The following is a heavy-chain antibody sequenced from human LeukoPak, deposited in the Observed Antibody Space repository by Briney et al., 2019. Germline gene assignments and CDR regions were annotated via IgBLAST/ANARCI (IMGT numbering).Heavy chain of an antibody. J-gene: IGHJ3*02. CDR2: IIPIFGTA. D-gene: IGHD3-22*01. V-gene: IGHV1-69*13. Sequence: SVKVSCKASGGTFSSYAISWVRQAPGQGLEWMGGIIPIFGTANYAQKFQGRVTITADESTSTAYMELSSLRSEDTAVYYCARQITMIEEGAFDIWGQGTMVTVSS. CDR3: ARQITMIEEGAFDI. CDR1: GGTFSSYA.